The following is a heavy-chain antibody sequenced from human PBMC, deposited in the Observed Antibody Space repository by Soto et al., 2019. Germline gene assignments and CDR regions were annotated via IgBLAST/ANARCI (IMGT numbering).Heavy chain of an antibody. CDR1: GFSFIKNA. Sequence: PGGSLRLSCASAGFSFIKNALSWVRQAPGKGLEWVSAISGSGGTTHYADSVKGRVTIYRDNSTDTVFLQMNSLRAEDTAVYSCAKYYYDRSGSPLAFDYWGQGTLVTVSS. CDR3: AKYYYDRSGSPLAFDY. J-gene: IGHJ4*02. V-gene: IGHV3-23*01. D-gene: IGHD3-22*01. CDR2: ISGSGGTT.